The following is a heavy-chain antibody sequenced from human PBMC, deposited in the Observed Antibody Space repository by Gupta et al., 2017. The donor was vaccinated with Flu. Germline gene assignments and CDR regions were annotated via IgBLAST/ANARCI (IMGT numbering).Heavy chain of an antibody. CDR2: ITIYNGNI. V-gene: IGHV1-45*01. J-gene: IGHJ5*01. Sequence: HMTLVQSGPEVRKPGSSVKTACTASDYTFTYRFLHWVRQVPGQPLEWLGWITIYNGNIDYSQRFRDRLSITRESSLSTVHMELTALRPADTGIYFCVRSSLYGSPYHFDSWGQGTLVTVSS. D-gene: IGHD1-26*01. CDR3: VRSSLYGSPYHFDS. CDR1: DYTFTYRF.